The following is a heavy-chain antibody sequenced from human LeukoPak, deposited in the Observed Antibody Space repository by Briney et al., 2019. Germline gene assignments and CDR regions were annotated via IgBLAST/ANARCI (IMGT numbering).Heavy chain of an antibody. CDR1: GGSISSYY. Sequence: SETLSLTCTVSGGSISSYYWSWIRQHPGKGLEWIGYIYYSGSTYYNPSLKSRVTVSVDTSKNQFSLKLSSVTAADTAVYYCAREGTLGYCSGGSCYGLFDYWGQGTLVTVSS. V-gene: IGHV4-59*06. D-gene: IGHD2-15*01. J-gene: IGHJ4*02. CDR3: AREGTLGYCSGGSCYGLFDY. CDR2: IYYSGST.